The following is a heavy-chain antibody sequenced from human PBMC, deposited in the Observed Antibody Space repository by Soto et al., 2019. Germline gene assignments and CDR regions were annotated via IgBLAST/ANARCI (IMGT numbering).Heavy chain of an antibody. V-gene: IGHV1-69*13. CDR1: GGTFSSYA. CDR2: IIPIFGTA. CDR3: ARDLIEYGSSTRCYSSCSDP. J-gene: IGHJ5*02. D-gene: IGHD2-15*01. Sequence: SVKVSCKASGGTFSSYASSWVRQAPGQGLEWMGGIIPIFGTANYAQKFQGRVTITADESTSTAYMELSSLRSEDTAVYYCARDLIEYGSSTRCYSSCSDPRGKGTRVPVPP.